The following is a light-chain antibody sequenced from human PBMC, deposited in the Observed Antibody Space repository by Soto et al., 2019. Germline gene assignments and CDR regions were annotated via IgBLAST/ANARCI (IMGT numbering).Light chain of an antibody. Sequence: DIQMTQSPSTLSASVGDRVTITCRASQSISNWLAWYQQKPGKAPNLLIFRASRLESGVPSRFSASGSGTAVTLTISGLQPDDFATYFCQQYNNYPRTFGQGTKVEIK. J-gene: IGKJ1*01. CDR3: QQYNNYPRT. CDR2: RAS. V-gene: IGKV1-5*03. CDR1: QSISNW.